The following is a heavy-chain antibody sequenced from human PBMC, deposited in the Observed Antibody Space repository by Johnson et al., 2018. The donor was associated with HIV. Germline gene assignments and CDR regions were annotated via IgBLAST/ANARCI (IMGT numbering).Heavy chain of an antibody. Sequence: MLLVESGGGLIQPGGSLRLSCAASGFTFSNAWMSWVRQGPGQGLEWVSVIYSGGSTYYADSVKGRFTISRDNSKNTLYLQMNSLRPEDTALYYCARPRTGSDAFDIWGQGTMVTVSS. CDR2: IYSGGST. CDR3: ARPRTGSDAFDI. CDR1: GFTFSNAW. V-gene: IGHV3-66*02. D-gene: IGHD7-27*01. J-gene: IGHJ3*02.